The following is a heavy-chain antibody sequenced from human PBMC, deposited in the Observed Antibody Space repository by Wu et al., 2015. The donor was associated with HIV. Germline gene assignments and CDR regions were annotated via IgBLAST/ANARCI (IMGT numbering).Heavy chain of an antibody. CDR1: GYTFTTYD. CDR3: ARVGYYYDSSGYTLGY. CDR2: MNPNSGNT. Sequence: QVQLVQSGAEVKKPGASVKVSCKASGYTFTTYDINWVRQATGQGLERMGWMNPNSGNTGYVQKFQGRVTMTRNTSISTAYMELSSLRSEDTAVYYCARVGYYYDSSGYTLGYWGQGTLVTVSS. D-gene: IGHD3-22*01. J-gene: IGHJ4*02. V-gene: IGHV1-8*01.